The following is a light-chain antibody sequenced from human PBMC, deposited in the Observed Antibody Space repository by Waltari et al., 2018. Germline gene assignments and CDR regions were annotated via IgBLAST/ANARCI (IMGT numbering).Light chain of an antibody. J-gene: IGKJ1*01. V-gene: IGKV4-1*01. CDR1: QGILYSSNNKNY. CDR3: QQHYSSPWT. CDR2: WAS. Sequence: DIVMTQSPESLAVSLGERATINCRASQGILYSSNNKNYLAWYQHKPGQPPKLLIYWASTRESGVPDRFSGSGSGTDFTLTISGLQVEDVAVYYCQQHYSSPWTFGQGTKVEI.